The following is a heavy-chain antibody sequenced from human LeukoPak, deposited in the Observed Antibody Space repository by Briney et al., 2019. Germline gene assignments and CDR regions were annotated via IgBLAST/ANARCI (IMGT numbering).Heavy chain of an antibody. CDR1: GGSISSSSYY. D-gene: IGHD1-26*01. CDR3: ARREPTRDAFDI. J-gene: IGHJ3*02. CDR2: IYYSGST. Sequence: SETLSLTCTVSGGSISSSSYYWGWIRQPPGKGLEWIGSIYYSGSTYYNPSLKSRVTISVDTSKNQFSLKLSSVTAADTAVYYCARREPTRDAFDIWGQGTMVTVSS. V-gene: IGHV4-39*01.